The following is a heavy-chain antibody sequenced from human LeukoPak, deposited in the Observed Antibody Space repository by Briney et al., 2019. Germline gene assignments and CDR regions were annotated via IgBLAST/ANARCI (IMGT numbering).Heavy chain of an antibody. Sequence: NPSETLSLTCTVSGGSISSYYWSWIRQPAGKGLEWIGRIYTSGSTNYNPSLKSRVTISVDKSKNQFSLKLSSVTAADTAVYYCASTAVGVVYYYYYYMDVWGKGTTVTVSS. J-gene: IGHJ6*03. V-gene: IGHV4-4*07. CDR1: GGSISSYY. CDR2: IYTSGST. D-gene: IGHD3-3*01. CDR3: ASTAVGVVYYYYYYMDV.